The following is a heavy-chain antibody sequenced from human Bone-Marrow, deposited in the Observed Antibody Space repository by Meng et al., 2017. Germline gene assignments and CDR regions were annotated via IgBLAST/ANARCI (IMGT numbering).Heavy chain of an antibody. Sequence: GESLKISCAASGFTFSSYSMNWVRQAPGKGLEWVSSISSSSSYIYYADSVKGRFTISRDNAKNSLYLQMNSLRAEDTAVYYCARGYSSSGYYKIDAFDIWGQGTMVTVSS. CDR2: ISSSSSYI. CDR1: GFTFSSYS. D-gene: IGHD3-22*01. V-gene: IGHV3-21*01. CDR3: ARGYSSSGYYKIDAFDI. J-gene: IGHJ3*02.